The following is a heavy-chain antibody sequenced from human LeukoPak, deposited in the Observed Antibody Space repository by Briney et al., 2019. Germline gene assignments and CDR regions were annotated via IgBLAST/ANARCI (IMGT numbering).Heavy chain of an antibody. CDR1: GFAFTSYS. Sequence: GGSLRLSCAASGFAFTSYSMNWVRQAPGKGLEWISYISTTTTTIYYADSVKGRFIISRDDARNSLYLQMNSLRAEDTAVYYCARDRAAPTWYFDLWGRGTLVTVSS. CDR2: ISTTTTTI. V-gene: IGHV3-48*01. J-gene: IGHJ2*01. D-gene: IGHD2-15*01. CDR3: ARDRAAPTWYFDL.